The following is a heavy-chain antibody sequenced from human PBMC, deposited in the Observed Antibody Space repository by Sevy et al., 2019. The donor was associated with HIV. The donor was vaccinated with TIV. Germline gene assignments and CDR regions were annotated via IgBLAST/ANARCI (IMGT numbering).Heavy chain of an antibody. Sequence: SETLSLTCAVYRGSFTGYYWSWIRQPPGKGLEWIGEINHSGSTTYNPSLKSRVTISVDTSKNQFSLRLTSVTAADTAVYYCARGVGNSYGYDPDYWGQGTLVTDSS. CDR3: ARGVGNSYGYDPDY. CDR2: INHSGST. CDR1: RGSFTGYY. J-gene: IGHJ4*02. V-gene: IGHV4-34*01. D-gene: IGHD5-18*01.